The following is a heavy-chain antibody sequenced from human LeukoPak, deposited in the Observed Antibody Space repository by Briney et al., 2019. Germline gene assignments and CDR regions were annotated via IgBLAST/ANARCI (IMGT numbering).Heavy chain of an antibody. CDR1: GGPFSHYY. CDR2: INESGST. Sequence: SETLSLTCAVYGGPFSHYYWTWIRQPPGKGLEWIGEINESGSTNYGPSLKSRVTISVDTSKTHFSLNRTSVTAADTAVYYCASRIGRYLYYFGMDVWGQGTTVTVSS. J-gene: IGHJ6*02. V-gene: IGHV4-34*01. CDR3: ASRIGRYLYYFGMDV. D-gene: IGHD1-26*01.